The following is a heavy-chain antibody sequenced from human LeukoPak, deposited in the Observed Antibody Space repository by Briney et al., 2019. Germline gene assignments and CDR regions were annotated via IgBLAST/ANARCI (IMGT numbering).Heavy chain of an antibody. J-gene: IGHJ4*02. Sequence: ASVKVSCKASGGTFSSYAISWVRQAPGQGLEWMGGIIPIFGTANYARKFQGRVTITTDESTSTAYMELSSLRSEDTAVYYCARSGYSSSLLDYWGQGTLVTVSS. V-gene: IGHV1-69*05. D-gene: IGHD6-13*01. CDR3: ARSGYSSSLLDY. CDR2: IIPIFGTA. CDR1: GGTFSSYA.